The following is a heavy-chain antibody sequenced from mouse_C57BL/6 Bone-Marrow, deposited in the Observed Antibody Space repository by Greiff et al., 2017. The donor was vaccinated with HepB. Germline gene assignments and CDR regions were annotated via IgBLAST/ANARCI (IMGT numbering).Heavy chain of an antibody. CDR1: GYSITSGYY. D-gene: IGHD2-2*01. Sequence: EVHLVESGPGLVKPSQSLSLTCSVTGYSITSGYYWNWIRQFPGNKLEWMGYISYDGSNNYNPSLKNRISITRDTSKNQFFLKLNSVTTEDTATYYCARDGYPYYAMDYWGQGTSVTVSS. CDR3: ARDGYPYYAMDY. V-gene: IGHV3-6*01. CDR2: ISYDGSN. J-gene: IGHJ4*01.